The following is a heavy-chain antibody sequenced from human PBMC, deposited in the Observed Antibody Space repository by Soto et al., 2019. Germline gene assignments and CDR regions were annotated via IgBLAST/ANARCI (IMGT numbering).Heavy chain of an antibody. J-gene: IGHJ4*02. CDR3: ARDTGGGWYHYFDY. V-gene: IGHV3-11*01. CDR2: ITSSGSLI. CDR1: GFSFSDYY. D-gene: IGHD6-19*01. Sequence: QVQLVESGGGSVKPGGSLRLSCAASGFSFSDYYMSWIRQAPGEGLEWVSYITSSGSLIYYADSVKGRFTISRDNXXNSLYLQMNSLRAEDTAVYYCARDTGGGWYHYFDYWGQGTLVTVSS.